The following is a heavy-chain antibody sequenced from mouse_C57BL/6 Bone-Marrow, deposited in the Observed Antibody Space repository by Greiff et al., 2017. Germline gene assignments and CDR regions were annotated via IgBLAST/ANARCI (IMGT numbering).Heavy chain of an antibody. J-gene: IGHJ3*01. CDR1: GFTFSSYA. CDR2: ISDGGSYT. CDR3: ARVRGYGFAY. D-gene: IGHD2-2*01. Sequence: VQLKESGGGLVKPGGSLKLSCAASGFTFSSYAMSWVRQTPEKRLEWVATISDGGSYTYYPDNVKGRFTLSRDNATNNRYLQMSHLKSEDTAMYYCARVRGYGFAYWGQGTLVTVSA. V-gene: IGHV5-4*01.